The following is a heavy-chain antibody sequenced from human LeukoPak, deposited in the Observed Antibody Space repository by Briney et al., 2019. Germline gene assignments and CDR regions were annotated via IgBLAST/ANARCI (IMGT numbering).Heavy chain of an antibody. D-gene: IGHD3-3*01. CDR1: GFTVSSNY. CDR2: IYSGGST. J-gene: IGHJ6*03. V-gene: IGHV3-66*02. Sequence: GGSLRLSCAASGFTVSSNYMSWVRQAPGKGLEWVSVIYSGGSTYYADSVKGRFTISRDNSKNTLYLQMNSLRAEGTAVYYCARECSSSLGGNFWSGYYTGISYYYYYMDVWGKGTTVTVSS. CDR3: ARECSSSLGGNFWSGYYTGISYYYYYMDV.